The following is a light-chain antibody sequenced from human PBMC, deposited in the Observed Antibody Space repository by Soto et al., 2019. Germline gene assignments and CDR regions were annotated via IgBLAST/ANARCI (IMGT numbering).Light chain of an antibody. CDR1: QSVSSN. CDR3: QQYNNWPLT. J-gene: IGKJ4*01. Sequence: TQSPSPLSLSLGERATISCRASQSVSSNLAWYQQKPGQAPRLLIYGASTRATDIPARFSGSGSGTEFTLTISSLQSEDFALYYCQQYNNWPLTFGGGTKVDIK. CDR2: GAS. V-gene: IGKV3-15*01.